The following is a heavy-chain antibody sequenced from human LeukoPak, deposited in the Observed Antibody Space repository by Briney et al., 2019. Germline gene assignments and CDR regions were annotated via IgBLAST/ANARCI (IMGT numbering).Heavy chain of an antibody. J-gene: IGHJ4*02. D-gene: IGHD1-1*01. CDR1: GFAFGDFA. Sequence: PGGSLRLSCAASGFAFGDFAVNWVRQAPGQGLEWVGFIKTKVYGGTTEYAASVKGRFTISRDDSKAIAYLQMNSLKTEDTAVYYCTRDHRDDWNPGYYFDYWGQGTLVTVSS. CDR3: TRDHRDDWNPGYYFDY. V-gene: IGHV3-49*04. CDR2: IKTKVYGGTT.